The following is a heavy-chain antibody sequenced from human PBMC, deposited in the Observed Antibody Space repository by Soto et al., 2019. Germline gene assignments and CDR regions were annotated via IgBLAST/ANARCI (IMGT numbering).Heavy chain of an antibody. Sequence: EVQLVESGGGLVQPGGSLKLSCAASGFTFSGSAMHWVRQTSGKGLEWVGRIRSKVNSYATAYAASVKGRFTLSRDDSKNTAYLHMNSLKTDDTAVYYCTRDSSGWPDGGQGTLVTVSS. D-gene: IGHD6-19*01. CDR2: IRSKVNSYAT. CDR1: GFTFSGSA. CDR3: TRDSSGWPD. V-gene: IGHV3-73*02. J-gene: IGHJ4*02.